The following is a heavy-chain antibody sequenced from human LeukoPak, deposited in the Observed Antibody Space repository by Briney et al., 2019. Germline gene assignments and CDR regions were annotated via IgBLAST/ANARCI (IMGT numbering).Heavy chain of an antibody. Sequence: SETLSLTCTVSGGSISSDYWSWIRQPAGEGLEWIGRIYTSGSTNYNPSLKSRVTMSVDTSKNQFSLKLSSVTAADTAVYYCAREGRYWYYMDVWGKGTTVTVSS. CDR1: GGSISSDY. V-gene: IGHV4-4*07. CDR2: IYTSGST. CDR3: AREGRYWYYMDV. J-gene: IGHJ6*03.